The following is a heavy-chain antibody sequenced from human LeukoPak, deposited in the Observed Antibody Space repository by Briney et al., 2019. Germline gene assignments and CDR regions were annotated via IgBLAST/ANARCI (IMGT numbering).Heavy chain of an antibody. D-gene: IGHD3-3*01. CDR3: ARARRSGLYFDY. J-gene: IGHJ4*02. CDR2: INHSGST. Sequence: KSSETLSLTCAVYGGSFSGYYWSWIRQPPGKGLEWIGEINHSGSTNYNPSLKSRVTISEDTSKNQFSLKLSSVTAADTAVYYCARARRSGLYFDYWGQGTLVTVSS. V-gene: IGHV4-34*01. CDR1: GGSFSGYY.